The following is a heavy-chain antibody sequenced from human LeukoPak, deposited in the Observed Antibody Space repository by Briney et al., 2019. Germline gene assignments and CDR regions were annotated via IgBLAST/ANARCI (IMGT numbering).Heavy chain of an antibody. D-gene: IGHD4-17*01. CDR2: INHSGST. CDR1: GGSFSGYY. Sequence: SETLSLTCAVYGGSFSGYYWSWIRQPPGKGLEWIGEINHSGSTNYNPSLKSRVTISVDTSKNQFSLKLSSVTAADTAVYYCARGTMTTVTYYLGYWGQGTLVTVSS. J-gene: IGHJ4*02. CDR3: ARGTMTTVTYYLGY. V-gene: IGHV4-34*01.